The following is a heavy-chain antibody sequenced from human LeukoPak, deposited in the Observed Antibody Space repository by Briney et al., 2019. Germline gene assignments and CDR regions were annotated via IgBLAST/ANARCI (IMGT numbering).Heavy chain of an antibody. CDR3: ARDGEQWLVDLFDY. CDR2: IKQDGREK. V-gene: IGHV3-7*01. J-gene: IGHJ4*02. D-gene: IGHD6-19*01. CDR1: GFTFSSYW. Sequence: GGSLRLSCAASGFTFSSYWMSWVRQAPGKGLEWVANIKQDGREKYYVDSVKGRFTISRDNAKNSLYLQMNSLRAEDTAVYYCARDGEQWLVDLFDYWGQGTLVTVSS.